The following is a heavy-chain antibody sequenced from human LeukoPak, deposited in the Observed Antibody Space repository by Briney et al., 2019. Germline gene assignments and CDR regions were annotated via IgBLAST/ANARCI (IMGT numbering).Heavy chain of an antibody. CDR1: GSTFSSYD. J-gene: IGHJ6*02. CDR2: IGTAGDT. CDR3: ARVPQYYDFWSGYGYYYYGMDV. Sequence: GGSLRLSCAASGSTFSSYDMHWVRQATGKGLEWVSAIGTAGDTYYPGSVKGRFTISRENAKNSLYLQMNSLRAGDTAVYYCARVPQYYDFWSGYGYYYYGMDVWGQGTTVTVSS. D-gene: IGHD3-3*01. V-gene: IGHV3-13*01.